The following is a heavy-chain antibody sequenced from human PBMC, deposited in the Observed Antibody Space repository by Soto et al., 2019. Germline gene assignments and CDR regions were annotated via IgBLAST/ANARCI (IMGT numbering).Heavy chain of an antibody. CDR2: TYYRSKWYN. V-gene: IGHV6-1*01. D-gene: IGHD6-19*01. CDR3: AREGVAGTDYYYYYGMDV. J-gene: IGHJ6*02. Sequence: SQTLSLTCAISGDSVSSNSAAWNWIRQSPSRGLEWLGRTYYRSKWYNDYAVSVKSRITINPDTSKNQFSLQLNSVTPEDTAVYYCAREGVAGTDYYYYYGMDVGGQGTTVTVSS. CDR1: GDSVSSNSAA.